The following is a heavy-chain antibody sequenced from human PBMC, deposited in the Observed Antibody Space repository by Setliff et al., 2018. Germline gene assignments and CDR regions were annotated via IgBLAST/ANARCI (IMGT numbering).Heavy chain of an antibody. CDR1: GGSFSGYY. D-gene: IGHD3-16*02. J-gene: IGHJ4*02. CDR2: INHSGST. V-gene: IGHV4-34*01. Sequence: KPSETLSLTCAVYGGSFSGYYWAWIRQPPGKGLEWIGEINHSGSTNYNPSLKSRVTISVDTSQNQFSLKLSSVTAADTAVYYCARSGDYIWGSYRPYYFDHWGQGTLVTVSS. CDR3: ARSGDYIWGSYRPYYFDH.